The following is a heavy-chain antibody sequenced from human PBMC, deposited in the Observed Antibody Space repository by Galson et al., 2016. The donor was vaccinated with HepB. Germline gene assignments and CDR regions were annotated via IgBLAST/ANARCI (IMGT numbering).Heavy chain of an antibody. D-gene: IGHD2-2*01. CDR3: ARDGLYCGSTSCYLDV. V-gene: IGHV3-33*01. J-gene: IGHJ6*02. CDR1: GFTFSSYG. Sequence: SLRLSCAASGFTFSSYGMHWVRQAPGKGLEWVAVIWYDGSNKYYADSVKGRFTISRDNSKNTLYLQTNSLRAEDTAVYYCARDGLYCGSTSCYLDVWGQGTTVTVSS. CDR2: IWYDGSNK.